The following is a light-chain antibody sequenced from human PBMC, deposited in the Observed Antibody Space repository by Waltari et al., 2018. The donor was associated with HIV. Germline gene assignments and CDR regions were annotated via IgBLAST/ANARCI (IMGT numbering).Light chain of an antibody. CDR2: KNI. J-gene: IGLJ1*01. CDR1: YSNIGRNN. V-gene: IGLV1-47*01. CDR3: TGWDASLSEYV. Sequence: QSVLTQPPSASGTPGQRVPISCSVSYSNIGRNNVYWYQHLPGAAPTLLIYKNIQRPSGVPDRFSGSKSGASAYLAISGLRSEDEADYYCTGWDASLSEYVFGPGTRVTV.